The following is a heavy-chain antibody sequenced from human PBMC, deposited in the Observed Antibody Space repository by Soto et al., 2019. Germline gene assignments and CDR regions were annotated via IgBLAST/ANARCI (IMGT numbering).Heavy chain of an antibody. D-gene: IGHD6-13*01. J-gene: IGHJ4*02. V-gene: IGHV3-23*01. Sequence: GGSLRLSCAASGFTFSSYAMSWVRQAPGKGLEWVSAISGSGGSTYYADSVKGRFTISRDNSKNTLYLQMNSLRAEDTAVYYCAKDLGAAGTKDNFDYWGQGTLVTVSS. CDR2: ISGSGGST. CDR3: AKDLGAAGTKDNFDY. CDR1: GFTFSSYA.